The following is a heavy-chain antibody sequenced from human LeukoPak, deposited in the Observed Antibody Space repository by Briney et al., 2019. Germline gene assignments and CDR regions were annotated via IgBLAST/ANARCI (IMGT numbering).Heavy chain of an antibody. CDR1: GGSISSNY. CDR3: ASGSDVAAAGDY. CDR2: IYYSGST. Sequence: SETLSLTCTVSGGSISSNYWNWIRQPPGKGLEWIGYIYYSGSTNYNPSLKSRVTISVDTSKNQFSLRLSSVTAADTAVYYCASGSDVAAAGDYWGQGTLVTVSS. V-gene: IGHV4-59*01. J-gene: IGHJ4*02. D-gene: IGHD6-13*01.